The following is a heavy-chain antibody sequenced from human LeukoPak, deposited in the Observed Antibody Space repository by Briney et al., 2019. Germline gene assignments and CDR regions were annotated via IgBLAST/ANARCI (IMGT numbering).Heavy chain of an antibody. V-gene: IGHV3-23*01. D-gene: IGHD5-12*01. CDR3: ARNENSGWGYFDY. J-gene: IGHJ4*02. CDR2: ISDSGSGT. CDR1: GFTFSNYA. Sequence: GGSLRLSCAASGFTFSNYAMSWVRQAPGKGLEWVSTISDSGSGTYYADSVKGRFTISRDNSKNTLYLQMNSLRAEDTAVYYCARNENSGWGYFDYWGQGTLVTVSS.